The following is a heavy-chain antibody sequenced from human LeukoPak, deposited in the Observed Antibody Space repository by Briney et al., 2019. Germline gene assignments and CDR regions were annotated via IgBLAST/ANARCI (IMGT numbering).Heavy chain of an antibody. V-gene: IGHV1-2*02. D-gene: IGHD3-22*01. CDR2: INPNSGGT. CDR3: ATSYDSSGDGAFDI. CDR1: GYTFTGYY. J-gene: IGHJ3*02. Sequence: ASVKVSCKASGYTFTGYYMHWVRQAPGQGREWMGWINPNSGGTNYAQKFQGRVTMTEDTSTDTAYMELSSLRSEDTAVYYCATSYDSSGDGAFDIWGQGTMVTVSS.